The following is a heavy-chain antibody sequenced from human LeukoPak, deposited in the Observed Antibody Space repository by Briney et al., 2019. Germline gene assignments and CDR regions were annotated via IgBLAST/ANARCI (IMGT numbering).Heavy chain of an antibody. D-gene: IGHD1-26*01. CDR2: ISSGSGSV. CDR1: GFTFSTFS. Sequence: AGGSLRLSCGASGFTFSTFSMNWVRQAPGKGLEWISYISSGSGSVYYADSVKGRFTISRDNAKNLLYLQMNSLRAEDTAVYYCAREGVGANLDHAFDIWGQGTMVTVSS. CDR3: AREGVGANLDHAFDI. J-gene: IGHJ3*02. V-gene: IGHV3-48*01.